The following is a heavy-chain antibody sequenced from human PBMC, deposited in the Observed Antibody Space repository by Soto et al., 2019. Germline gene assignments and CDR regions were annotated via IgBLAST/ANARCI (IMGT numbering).Heavy chain of an antibody. J-gene: IGHJ6*02. Sequence: ESGGGLVEPGGSLRLSCAASGFTFSDYYMSWIRQAPGKGLEWVSYITPSSSYTNYADSVKGRFTMSRDNAKNSLYLQMNSLRAEDTAVYYCARGHYGMDVWGQGTTVTVSS. CDR1: GFTFSDYY. CDR3: ARGHYGMDV. CDR2: ITPSSSYT. V-gene: IGHV3-11*06.